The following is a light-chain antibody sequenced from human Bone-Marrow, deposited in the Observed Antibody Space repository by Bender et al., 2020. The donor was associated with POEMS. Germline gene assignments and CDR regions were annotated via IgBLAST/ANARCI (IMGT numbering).Light chain of an antibody. Sequence: QSALTQPRSVSGSPGQSVTISCTGTSSDVGNYNFVSWYQQHPGQAPKVMIYDVSKRPSGVPDRFSGSKSGNTASLTISGLQAEDEADYYCCSFAGTDNFVFGTGTQVTVL. CDR1: SSDVGNYNF. CDR2: DVS. V-gene: IGLV2-11*01. CDR3: CSFAGTDNFV. J-gene: IGLJ1*01.